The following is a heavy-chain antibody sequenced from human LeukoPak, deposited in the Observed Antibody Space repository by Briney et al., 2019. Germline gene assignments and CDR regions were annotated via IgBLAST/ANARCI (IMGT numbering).Heavy chain of an antibody. CDR3: VRDLNWAFDS. Sequence: GGSLRLSCAASGFTFSGFSLNWVRQAPGKGLEWISNIRGSGSDMYYAASVKGRFTISRDSATNSLYLQMNNLKVDDTAVYFCVRDLNWAFDSWGQGTLVTVSS. J-gene: IGHJ4*02. CDR1: GFTFSGFS. V-gene: IGHV3-48*01. D-gene: IGHD3/OR15-3a*01. CDR2: IRGSGSDM.